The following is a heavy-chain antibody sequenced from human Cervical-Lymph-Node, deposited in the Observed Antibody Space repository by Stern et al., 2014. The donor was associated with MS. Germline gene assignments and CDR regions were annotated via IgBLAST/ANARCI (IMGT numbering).Heavy chain of an antibody. V-gene: IGHV3-30-3*01. CDR3: ARDLVWFGELDWGAMDV. D-gene: IGHD3-10*01. J-gene: IGHJ6*02. Sequence: VQLVESGGGVVQPGRALRLSCAATGFNFSSYAMQWVRQDPGKGLEWLAVISYDGSKAYYTESVKGRFTVSRDNSKNTLFLQVSSLRPEDTAEYYCARDLVWFGELDWGAMDVWGHGTTVTVSS. CDR1: GFNFSSYA. CDR2: ISYDGSKA.